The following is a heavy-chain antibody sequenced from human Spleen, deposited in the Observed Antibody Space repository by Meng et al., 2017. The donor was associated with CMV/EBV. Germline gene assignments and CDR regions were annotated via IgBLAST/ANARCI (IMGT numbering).Heavy chain of an antibody. J-gene: IGHJ4*02. CDR1: GFTFSSYA. Sequence: GGSLRLSCVASGFTFSSYALHWVRQSPGKGLEWVAVISHDGSNTFYADSVKGRFTLSRDYSKNTLYLQMNRLRAEDTAIYYCARGILGGYFWSGFYMDQWGQGTLVTVSS. D-gene: IGHD3-3*01. V-gene: IGHV3-30-3*01. CDR3: ARGILGGYFWSGFYMDQ. CDR2: ISHDGSNT.